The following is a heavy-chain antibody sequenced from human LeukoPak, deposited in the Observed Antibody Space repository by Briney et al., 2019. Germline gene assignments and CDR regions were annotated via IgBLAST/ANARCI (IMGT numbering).Heavy chain of an antibody. CDR3: ARRYFDY. J-gene: IGHJ4*02. Sequence: GGSLRLSCAASGFTLSSYWMGWVRQAPGKGLEWVANIKQDGTEKYYVDSVKGRFTISRDNAKNLLYLQMNSLRAEDTAVYYCARRYFDYWGQGTRVTVSS. CDR1: GFTLSSYW. CDR2: IKQDGTEK. V-gene: IGHV3-7*03.